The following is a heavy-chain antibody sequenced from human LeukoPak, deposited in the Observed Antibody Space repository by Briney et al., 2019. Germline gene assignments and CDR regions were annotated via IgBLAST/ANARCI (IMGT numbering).Heavy chain of an antibody. D-gene: IGHD1-26*01. CDR2: INPNSGGT. J-gene: IGHJ4*02. CDR1: GYIFTGYF. CDR3: ARDLSSTSSWELDY. V-gene: IGHV1-2*06. Sequence: ASVKVSCKGSGYIFTGYFMHWVRQAPGQGPEWMGRINPNSGGTNYAQKFQDRVTMTRDTSISTAYMELSSLRSDDTAVYYCARDLSSTSSWELDYWGQGTLVTVSS.